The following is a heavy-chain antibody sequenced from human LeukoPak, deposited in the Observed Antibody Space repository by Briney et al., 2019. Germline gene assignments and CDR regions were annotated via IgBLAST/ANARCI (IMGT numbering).Heavy chain of an antibody. Sequence: GGSLRLSCAASGFTFSSYSMNWVRQAPGKGLEWVSSISSSSSYIYYADSVKGRFTISRDDAKNSLYLQMNSLRAEDTAVYYCARDFWSSYYFDYGGREPLVTVSS. J-gene: IGHJ4*02. D-gene: IGHD3-3*01. CDR3: ARDFWSSYYFDY. CDR1: GFTFSSYS. V-gene: IGHV3-21*01. CDR2: ISSSSSYI.